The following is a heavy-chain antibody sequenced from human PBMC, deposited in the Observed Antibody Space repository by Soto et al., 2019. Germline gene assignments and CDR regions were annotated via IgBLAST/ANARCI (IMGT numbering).Heavy chain of an antibody. CDR3: ARAEVVIMSYYFDY. Sequence: SETLSLTCTVSGGSVSSGSYYWSWIRQPPGKGLEWIGYIYYSGSTNYNPSLKSRVTISVDTSKNQFSLKLSSVTAADTAVYYCARAEVVIMSYYFDYWGQGTLVTVSS. V-gene: IGHV4-61*01. D-gene: IGHD3-3*01. CDR1: GGSVSSGSYY. J-gene: IGHJ4*02. CDR2: IYYSGST.